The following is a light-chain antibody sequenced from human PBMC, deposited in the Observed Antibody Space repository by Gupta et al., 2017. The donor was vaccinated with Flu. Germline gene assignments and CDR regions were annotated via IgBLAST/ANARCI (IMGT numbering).Light chain of an antibody. CDR2: AAS. Sequence: DIQMTQSPSSLSASVGDRVSIACRASQSISNYLNWYQKKSGKAPKLLIYAASSLQSGVPSRFSGRGSGTDFTLTISSLQPEDFATYYCQQSYNFPYTFGQGTKLEIK. V-gene: IGKV1-39*01. CDR1: QSISNY. J-gene: IGKJ2*01. CDR3: QQSYNFPYT.